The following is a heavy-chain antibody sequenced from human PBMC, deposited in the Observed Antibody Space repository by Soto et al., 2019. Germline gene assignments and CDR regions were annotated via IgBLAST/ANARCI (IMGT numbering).Heavy chain of an antibody. Sequence: EVQLLESGGGLVQPGGSLRLSCAASGFTVSSKYMSWVRQAPGKGLEWVSLIQSGGSTYYAGSVKGRFTISRDNSENTLFLQMNSLRVADTAVYYCTRDGVHCSGGRCYGVPMDVWGKCTTVTVSA. CDR3: TRDGVHCSGGRCYGVPMDV. CDR1: GFTVSSKY. CDR2: IQSGGST. J-gene: IGHJ6*04. D-gene: IGHD2-15*01. V-gene: IGHV3-66*01.